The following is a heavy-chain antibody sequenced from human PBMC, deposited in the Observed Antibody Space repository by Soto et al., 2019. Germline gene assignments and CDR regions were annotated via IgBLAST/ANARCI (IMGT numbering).Heavy chain of an antibody. Sequence: ASVKVSCKASGYTFTSYYMHWVRQAPGQGLEWMGIINPSGGSTSYAQKFQGRVTMTRDTSTSTVYMELSSLRSEDTAVYYCAREQGLLWFGELPPRGGMDVWGQGTTVTVSS. CDR1: GYTFTSYY. D-gene: IGHD3-10*01. V-gene: IGHV1-46*01. J-gene: IGHJ6*02. CDR2: INPSGGST. CDR3: AREQGLLWFGELPPRGGMDV.